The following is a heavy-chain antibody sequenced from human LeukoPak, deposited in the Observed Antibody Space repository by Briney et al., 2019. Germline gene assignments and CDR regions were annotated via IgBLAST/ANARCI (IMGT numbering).Heavy chain of an antibody. CDR2: IRYDGSNK. CDR3: AKDLVYYDILTGYYGYGPSDY. J-gene: IGHJ4*02. Sequence: GGSLRLSCAASGFTFSSYGMHWVRQAPGRGLEWVAFIRYDGSNKYYADSVKGRFTISRDNSENTLYLQMNSLRAEDTAVYYCAKDLVYYDILTGYYGYGPSDYWGQGTLVTVSS. CDR1: GFTFSSYG. V-gene: IGHV3-30*02. D-gene: IGHD3-9*01.